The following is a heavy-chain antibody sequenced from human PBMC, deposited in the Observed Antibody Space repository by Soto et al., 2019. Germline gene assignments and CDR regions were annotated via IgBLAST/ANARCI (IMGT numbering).Heavy chain of an antibody. J-gene: IGHJ4*02. CDR2: ISSSSSTI. CDR1: GFTFSSYS. V-gene: IGHV3-48*01. D-gene: IGHD6-6*01. Sequence: GGSLRLSCAASGFTFSSYSMNWVRQAPGKGLEWVSYISSSSSTIYYADSVKGRFTISRDNAKNSLYLQMNSLRAEDTAVYYCARDLFEYSSSALDYWGQGTLVTVSS. CDR3: ARDLFEYSSSALDY.